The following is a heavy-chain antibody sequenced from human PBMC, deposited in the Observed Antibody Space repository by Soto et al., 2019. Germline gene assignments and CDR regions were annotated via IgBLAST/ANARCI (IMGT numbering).Heavy chain of an antibody. CDR2: ISYDVSNK. J-gene: IGHJ6*02. Sequence: QVQLVESGGGVVQPGRSLRLSCAASGFTFSTFGMHWVRQAPGKGLEWVAVISYDVSNKHYADSVKGRFTISRDNSKNKLYLQMNSLRAEDTAVYYCAKVRYSASYFGMDVWGQGTTVTVSS. D-gene: IGHD1-26*01. V-gene: IGHV3-30*18. CDR3: AKVRYSASYFGMDV. CDR1: GFTFSTFG.